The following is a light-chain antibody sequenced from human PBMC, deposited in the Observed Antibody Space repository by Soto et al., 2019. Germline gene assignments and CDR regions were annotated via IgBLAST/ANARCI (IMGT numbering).Light chain of an antibody. V-gene: IGKV1-17*01. CDR1: QDISNN. J-gene: IGKJ3*01. CDR2: AAS. Sequence: DIQMTQSPSSLSASVGDRVTITCRASQDISNNLGWYQQKPGKAPKRLIYAASTLQSGGPARFSGGGSGTEITLTISSLQPEDFATYYCLQHKSYPFTFGPGTKVDV. CDR3: LQHKSYPFT.